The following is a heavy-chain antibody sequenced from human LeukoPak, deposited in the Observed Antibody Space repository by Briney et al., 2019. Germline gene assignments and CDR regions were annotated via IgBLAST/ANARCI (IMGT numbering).Heavy chain of an antibody. Sequence: GASVKVSCKAPGGTFSSYAISWVRQAPGQGLEWMGGIIPIFGTANYAQKFQGRVTITADESTSTAYMELSSLRSEDTAVYYCARGFPRCSSTSCYKPFDYWGQGTLVTVSS. CDR1: GGTFSSYA. CDR2: IIPIFGTA. J-gene: IGHJ4*02. D-gene: IGHD2-2*02. V-gene: IGHV1-69*13. CDR3: ARGFPRCSSTSCYKPFDY.